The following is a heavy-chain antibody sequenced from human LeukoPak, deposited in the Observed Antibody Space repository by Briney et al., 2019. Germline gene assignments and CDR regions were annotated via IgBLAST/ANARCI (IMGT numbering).Heavy chain of an antibody. Sequence: GGSLRLSCAASGLTVGSNYMSWVRQAPGKGLEWVSVIYSGGRTYYADSVKGRFTISRDNSKNTLYLQMNSLRAEDTAVYYCARVGVVGFDYFDYWGQGTLVTVSS. CDR2: IYSGGRT. CDR3: ARVGVVGFDYFDY. V-gene: IGHV3-66*01. J-gene: IGHJ4*02. CDR1: GLTVGSNY. D-gene: IGHD3-22*01.